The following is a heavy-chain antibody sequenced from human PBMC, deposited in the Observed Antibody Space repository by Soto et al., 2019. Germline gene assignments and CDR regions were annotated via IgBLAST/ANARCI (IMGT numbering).Heavy chain of an antibody. V-gene: IGHV4-30-4*01. CDR1: GGSISSGDYY. D-gene: IGHD3-22*01. CDR2: IYYSGST. J-gene: IGHJ4*02. CDR3: ARVVQQAYYYDSSGSRLLDY. Sequence: SETLSLTCTVSGGSISSGDYYWSWIHQPPGKGLEWIGYIYYSGSTYYNPSLKSRVTISVDTSKNQFSLKRSSVTAADTAVYYCARVVQQAYYYDSSGSRLLDYWGQGTLVTVSS.